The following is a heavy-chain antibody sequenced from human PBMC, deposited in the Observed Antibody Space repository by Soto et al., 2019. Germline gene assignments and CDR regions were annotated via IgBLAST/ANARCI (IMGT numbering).Heavy chain of an antibody. D-gene: IGHD1-26*01. CDR1: GGSFSDYY. V-gene: IGHV4-34*01. J-gene: IGHJ3*01. CDR3: ARRWGDAFDF. Sequence: SETLSLTCAVYGGSFSDYYWTWIRQHPGKGPEWIGEINHSGSTNYNPSLKSRVSISVDTSKNQFSLNLSSVTAADTAVYYCARRWGDAFDFWGQGTMVTVSS. CDR2: INHSGST.